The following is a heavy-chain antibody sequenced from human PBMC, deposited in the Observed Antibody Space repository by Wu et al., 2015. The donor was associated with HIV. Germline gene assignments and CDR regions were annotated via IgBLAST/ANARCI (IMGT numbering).Heavy chain of an antibody. CDR2: INPSGGST. D-gene: IGHD3-22*01. CDR3: ARGQYYYDSSGSQSAFDI. Sequence: QVQLVQSGAEVKKPGASVKVSCEASGYIFTSYYMHWVRQAPGQGLEWMGRINPSGGSTSYAQKFQGRVTMTRDTSTSTVYMELNSLRSEDTAVYYCARGQYYYDSSGSQSAFDIWGQGTMVTVSS. CDR1: GYIFTSYY. J-gene: IGHJ3*02. V-gene: IGHV1-46*03.